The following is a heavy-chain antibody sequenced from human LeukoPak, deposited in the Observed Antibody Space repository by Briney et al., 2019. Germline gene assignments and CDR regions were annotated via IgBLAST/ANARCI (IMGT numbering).Heavy chain of an antibody. CDR3: ASHVDKDYYYYMDV. CDR2: IYHSGTT. D-gene: IGHD5-12*01. CDR1: GGSISSGGYY. V-gene: IGHV4-30-2*01. J-gene: IGHJ6*03. Sequence: SETLSLTCTVSGGSISSGGYYWSWIRQPPGKGLEWIGYIYHSGTTYYNPSLKSRVTISVDRSKNQFSLKLSSVTAADTAVYYCASHVDKDYYYYMDVWGKGTTVTVSS.